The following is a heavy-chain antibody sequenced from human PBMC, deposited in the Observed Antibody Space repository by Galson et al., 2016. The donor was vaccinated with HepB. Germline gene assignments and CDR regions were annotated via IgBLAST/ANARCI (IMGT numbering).Heavy chain of an antibody. J-gene: IGHJ6*01. CDR1: GFTFSSYG. V-gene: IGHV3-30*03. CDR2: ISYGGSNK. CDR3: AGDGMDV. Sequence: SLRLSCAASGFTFSSYGMHWVRQAPGKELEWVAVISYGGSNKYYADFVKGRFTISRDNPKNTLYLQMNSLREEDTAVYYCAGDGMDVWGQGTTVTVSS.